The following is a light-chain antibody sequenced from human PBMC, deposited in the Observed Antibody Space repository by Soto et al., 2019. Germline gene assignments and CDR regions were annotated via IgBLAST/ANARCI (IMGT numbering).Light chain of an antibody. V-gene: IGKV3-20*01. J-gene: IGKJ4*01. CDR2: GAS. CDR3: QQYVSSPLT. CDR1: QSVSSSF. Sequence: EIVLTQSPGTLSLSPGERATLSCRASQSVSSSFLAWYQQKPGQAPSLLIYGASSRATGIPDRFSGSGSCTALTLHISRLEPEDVAVYYCQQYVSSPLTFGGGTKVEIK.